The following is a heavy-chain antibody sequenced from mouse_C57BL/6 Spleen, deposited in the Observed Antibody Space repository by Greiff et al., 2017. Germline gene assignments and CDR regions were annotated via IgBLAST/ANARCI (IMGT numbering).Heavy chain of an antibody. CDR2: IDPSDSGT. J-gene: IGHJ4*01. Sequence: QVQLQQPGAELVRPGSSVKLSCKASGYTFTSYWMHWVKQRPIKGLEWIGNIDPSDSGTHYNQKFKDKATLTVDKSSSTAYMQLSSLTSEDSAVYYCARSGNYNAMDYWGQGTSVTVSS. D-gene: IGHD1-3*01. V-gene: IGHV1-52*01. CDR1: GYTFTSYW. CDR3: ARSGNYNAMDY.